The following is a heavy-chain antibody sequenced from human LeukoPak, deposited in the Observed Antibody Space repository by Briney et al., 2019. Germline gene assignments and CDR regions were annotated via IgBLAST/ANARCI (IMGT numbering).Heavy chain of an antibody. J-gene: IGHJ4*02. V-gene: IGHV4-4*07. CDR2: RYFGGET. D-gene: IGHD1-1*01. CDR3: ASGIQWAGNNF. Sequence: PSETVSLTCTVSGGSLSSYYWTWIRQPVGKGLEWIGRRYFGGETNYNPSLKSRVTMSLDTSKNQFSLKLTSATAEDTAVYYCASGIQWAGNNFWGQGILVTVSS. CDR1: GGSLSSYY.